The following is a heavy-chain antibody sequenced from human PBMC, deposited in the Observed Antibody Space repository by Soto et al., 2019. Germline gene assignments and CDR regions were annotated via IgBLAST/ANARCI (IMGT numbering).Heavy chain of an antibody. CDR3: ARLDYYGSGSYLYYMDV. J-gene: IGHJ6*03. CDR2: IYYSGST. D-gene: IGHD3-10*01. Sequence: PSETLSLTCTVSGGSISSSSYYWGWIRQPPGKGLEWIGSIYYSGSTYYNPSLKSRVTISVDTSKNQFSLKLSSVTAADTAVYYCARLDYYGSGSYLYYMDVWGKGTTVTVSS. V-gene: IGHV4-39*01. CDR1: GGSISSSSYY.